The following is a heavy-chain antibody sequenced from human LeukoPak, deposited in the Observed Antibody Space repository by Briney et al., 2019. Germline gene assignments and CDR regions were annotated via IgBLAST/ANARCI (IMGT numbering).Heavy chain of an antibody. Sequence: PSETLSLTCAVYGGSFSGYYWSWIRQPPGKGLEWIREINHSGSTNYNPSLKSRVTISVDTSKNQFSLKLSSVTAADTAVYYCARVGYSSGWYNAFDIWGQGTMVTVSS. D-gene: IGHD6-19*01. CDR2: INHSGST. CDR3: ARVGYSSGWYNAFDI. J-gene: IGHJ3*02. CDR1: GGSFSGYY. V-gene: IGHV4-34*01.